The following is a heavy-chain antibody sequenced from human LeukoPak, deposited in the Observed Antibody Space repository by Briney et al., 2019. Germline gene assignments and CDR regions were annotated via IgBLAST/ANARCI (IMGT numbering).Heavy chain of an antibody. J-gene: IGHJ1*01. V-gene: IGHV1-69*05. CDR1: GGPYRYS. D-gene: IGHD4/OR15-4a*01. CDR3: TTYGANVAEYFEH. Sequence: ASVTVSCKASGGPYRYSITWVRQGPGQGLEWMGGIIPPSGTANYAQKFQGRVTITKDDSTSTTYMELSSLRSEAAAVYYCTTYGANVAEYFEHWGQGTLLAVSS. CDR2: IIPPSGTA.